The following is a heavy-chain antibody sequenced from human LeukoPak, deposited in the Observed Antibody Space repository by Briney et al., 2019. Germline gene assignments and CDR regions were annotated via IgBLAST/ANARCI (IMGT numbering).Heavy chain of an antibody. CDR3: ASRLAATGDFDY. Sequence: PSQTLSLTCTVSGGSLSTGNYYWSWIRQPPGKGLEWIGYIYYSGITYYNPSLRSRVIISIGTSKNQFSLKLHSVTAADTAVYFCASRLAATGDFDYWGQGTLVTVSS. D-gene: IGHD6-25*01. V-gene: IGHV4-30-4*01. J-gene: IGHJ4*02. CDR2: IYYSGIT. CDR1: GGSLSTGNYY.